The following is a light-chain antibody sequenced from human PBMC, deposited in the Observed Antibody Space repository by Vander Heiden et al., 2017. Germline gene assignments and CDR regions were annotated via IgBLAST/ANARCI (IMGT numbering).Light chain of an antibody. J-gene: IGLJ2*01. CDR1: SSNSGSNY. CDR2: RNN. Sequence: QSALTQPPSASATPGQRVTISCSGSSSNSGSNYVYCYQQLPGTAPKLLIYRNNQRPSGVPDRFSGSKSGTSASLAISGLRSEDEADYYCAAWDDSLSGPVFGGGTTLTVL. V-gene: IGLV1-47*01. CDR3: AAWDDSLSGPV.